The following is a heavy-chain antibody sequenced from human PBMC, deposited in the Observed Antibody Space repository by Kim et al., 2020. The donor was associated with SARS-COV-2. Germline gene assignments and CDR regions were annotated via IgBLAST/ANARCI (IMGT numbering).Heavy chain of an antibody. V-gene: IGHV3-23*01. CDR2: ISGSGGST. D-gene: IGHD1-26*01. CDR1: GFAFSSYA. CDR3: AKGGAPYSGSSPFDY. J-gene: IGHJ4*02. Sequence: GGSLRLSCAASGFAFSSYAMSWVRQAPGKGLEWVSAISGSGGSTYYADSVKGRFTISRDNSKNTLYLQMNSLRAEDTAVYYCAKGGAPYSGSSPFDYWGQGTLVTVSS.